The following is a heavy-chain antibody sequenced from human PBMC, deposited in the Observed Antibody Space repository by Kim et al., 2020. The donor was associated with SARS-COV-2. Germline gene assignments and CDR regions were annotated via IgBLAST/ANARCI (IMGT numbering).Heavy chain of an antibody. V-gene: IGHV3-23*01. D-gene: IGHD6-13*01. CDR1: GFTFSNYA. CDR2: ISGSGGST. CDR3: AKVRRNSIAAAEPFDY. J-gene: IGHJ4*01. Sequence: GGSLRLSCAASGFTFSNYAMSWVRRAPGKGLEWVSAISGSGGSTYYADSAKGRFTISRDNSKNPLYRQMNSLRAEDTAVYYCAKVRRNSIAAAEPFDYWGHGPLVTVPP.